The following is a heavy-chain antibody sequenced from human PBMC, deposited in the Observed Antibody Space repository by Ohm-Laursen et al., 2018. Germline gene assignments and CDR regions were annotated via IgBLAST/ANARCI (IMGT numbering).Heavy chain of an antibody. CDR1: GYTFTGYY. CDR3: ARDRAYCSSTSCYWGDWFDP. D-gene: IGHD2-2*01. CDR2: INPSSGGT. V-gene: IGHV1-2*02. Sequence: GSSVKVSCKASGYTFTGYYMHWVRQAPGQGLEWMGWINPSSGGTNYAQKFQGRVTMTRDTSISTAYMELSRLRSDDTAVYYCARDRAYCSSTSCYWGDWFDPWGQGTLVTVSS. J-gene: IGHJ5*02.